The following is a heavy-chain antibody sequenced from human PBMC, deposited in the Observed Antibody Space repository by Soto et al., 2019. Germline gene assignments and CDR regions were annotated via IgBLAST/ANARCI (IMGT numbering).Heavy chain of an antibody. J-gene: IGHJ4*02. CDR1: GFTFSTYA. Sequence: GSLLLSCAASGFTFSTYAMHWVRQAPGKGLEWVAVISYDGSNKHYADSVKGRFTISRDNSKNTSYLQMNSLRAEDTAVYYCARTPVIDIVVPPDYWGQGTLVTVYS. D-gene: IGHD2-15*01. CDR3: ARTPVIDIVVPPDY. CDR2: ISYDGSNK. V-gene: IGHV3-30*04.